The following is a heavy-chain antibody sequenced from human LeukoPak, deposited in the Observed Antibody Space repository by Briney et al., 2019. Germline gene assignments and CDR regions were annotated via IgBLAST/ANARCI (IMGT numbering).Heavy chain of an antibody. J-gene: IGHJ4*02. D-gene: IGHD3-16*01. CDR3: ARALGLYDYVWGSDYFDY. CDR1: GFTFSSYE. Sequence: PGGSLRLSCAASGFTFSSYEMNWVRQAPGKGLEWVSVIYSGGSTYYADSVKGRFTISRDNSKNTLYLQMNSLRAEDTAVYYCARALGLYDYVWGSDYFDYWGQGTLVTVSS. V-gene: IGHV3-66*01. CDR2: IYSGGST.